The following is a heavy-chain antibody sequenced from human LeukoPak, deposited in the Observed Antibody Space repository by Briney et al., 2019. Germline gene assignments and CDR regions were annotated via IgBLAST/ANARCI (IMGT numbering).Heavy chain of an antibody. CDR3: ARSHTRGPEVALMDY. D-gene: IGHD3-10*01. CDR1: GGSISSYY. V-gene: IGHV4-39*02. Sequence: SETLSLTCTVSGGSISSYYWGWIRQPPGKGLEWIGSIYYSGSTYYNPSLKSRVTISVDTSKNHFSLKLSSVTAADTAVYYCARSHTRGPEVALMDYWGQGTLVTVSS. J-gene: IGHJ4*02. CDR2: IYYSGST.